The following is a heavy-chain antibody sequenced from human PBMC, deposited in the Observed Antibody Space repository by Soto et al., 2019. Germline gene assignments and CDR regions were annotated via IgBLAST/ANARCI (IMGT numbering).Heavy chain of an antibody. J-gene: IGHJ6*02. Sequence: PGESLKISCKGSGYSFTSYWIGWVRQMPGQGLEWMGIVFPADSNTRYSPSFQGQVTISADKSISTAYLQWSSLKASDTAIYYCARRAFCGGDCTARPQDYYGMDVWGQGTAVTVSS. D-gene: IGHD2-21*02. CDR1: GYSFTSYW. CDR3: ARRAFCGGDCTARPQDYYGMDV. V-gene: IGHV5-51*01. CDR2: VFPADSNT.